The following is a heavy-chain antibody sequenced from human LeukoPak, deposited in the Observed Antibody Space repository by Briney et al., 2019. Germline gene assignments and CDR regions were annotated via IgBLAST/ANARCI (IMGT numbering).Heavy chain of an antibody. D-gene: IGHD1-26*01. CDR3: VREKSGGYYDY. CDR2: IRPSGSST. V-gene: IGHV1-46*01. CDR1: GYTFTSYY. J-gene: IGHJ4*02. Sequence: ASVKVSCKASGYTFTSYYMHWVRQAPGQGLEWMGTIRPSGSSTTYAQKIQGRVTMTWDMSTSTGYMELSSLGSEDTAVYYCVREKSGGYYDYWGQGTLVTVSS.